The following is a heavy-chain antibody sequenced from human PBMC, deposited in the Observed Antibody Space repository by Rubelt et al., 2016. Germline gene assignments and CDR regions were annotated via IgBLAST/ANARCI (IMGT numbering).Heavy chain of an antibody. V-gene: IGHV3-30*02. CDR1: GFSFSSHG. Sequence: GGSLRLSCAASGFSFSSHGMNWVRQAPGRGLEWVAFILYDGSDKKYGDSVKGRFTISRDNAKNSLYLQMNSLRADDTAIYYCARVYTSTSGRGLDYWGQGTLVTVSS. CDR3: ARVYTSTSGRGLDY. J-gene: IGHJ4*02. CDR2: ILYDGSDK. D-gene: IGHD6-6*01.